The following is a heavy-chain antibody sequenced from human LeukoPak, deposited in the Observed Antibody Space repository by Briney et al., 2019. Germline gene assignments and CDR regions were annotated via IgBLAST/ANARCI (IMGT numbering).Heavy chain of an antibody. CDR3: ARCGYSYGTGGYYYYMDV. V-gene: IGHV1-8*01. D-gene: IGHD5-18*01. CDR1: GYTFTSYD. Sequence: ASVKVSCKASGYTFTSYDINWVRQATGQGLEWMGWMNPNSGNTGYAQKFQGRVTMTRNTSISTAYMELRSLRSDDTAVYYCARCGYSYGTGGYYYYMDVWGKGTTVTISS. J-gene: IGHJ6*03. CDR2: MNPNSGNT.